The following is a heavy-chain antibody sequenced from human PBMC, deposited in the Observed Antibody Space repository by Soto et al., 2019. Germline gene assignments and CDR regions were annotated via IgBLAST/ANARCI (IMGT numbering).Heavy chain of an antibody. J-gene: IGHJ5*02. V-gene: IGHV1-8*01. CDR1: GYTFTSFD. CDR2: MNPNSGTT. CDR3: ARPYYSGWFLFTS. D-gene: IGHD6-19*01. Sequence: ASVKVSCKASGYTFTSFDIHWVRQATGQGLEWMGWMNPNSGTTSYAQKFQDRVTMTRNTSISTAYMEVSSLRSDDTAIYYCARPYYSGWFLFTSWGQGTLVTVSS.